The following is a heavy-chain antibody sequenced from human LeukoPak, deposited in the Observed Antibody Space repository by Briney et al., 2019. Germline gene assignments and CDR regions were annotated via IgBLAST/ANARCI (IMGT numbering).Heavy chain of an antibody. V-gene: IGHV1-69*13. CDR2: IIPIFGTA. J-gene: IGHJ4*02. D-gene: IGHD3-3*01. CDR1: GVTFSSYA. CDR3: ASEIGSYDFWSGYYKY. Sequence: VASVKVSCKASGVTFSSYAISWVRQAPGQGLEWMGGIIPIFGTANYAQKFQGRVTITADESTSTAYMELSSLRSEDTAVYYCASEIGSYDFWSGYYKYWGQGTLVTVSS.